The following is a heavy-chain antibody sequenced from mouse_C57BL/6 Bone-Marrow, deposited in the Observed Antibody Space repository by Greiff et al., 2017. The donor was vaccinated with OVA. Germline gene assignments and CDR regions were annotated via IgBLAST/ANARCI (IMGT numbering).Heavy chain of an antibody. V-gene: IGHV1-55*01. CDR1: GYTFTSYW. CDR2: IYPGSGST. D-gene: IGHD2-4*01. J-gene: IGHJ2*01. Sequence: QVQLQQPGAELVKPGASVKLSCKASGYTFTSYWITWVKQRPGQGLEWIGDIYPGSGSTNYNEKFKSKATLTVDTSSSTAYMQLSSLTSEDVAVYYCAIEYDGVFDDWGQGTTLTVSS. CDR3: AIEYDGVFDD.